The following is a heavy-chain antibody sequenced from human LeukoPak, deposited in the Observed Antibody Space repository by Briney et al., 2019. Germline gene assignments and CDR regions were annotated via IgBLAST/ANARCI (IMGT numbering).Heavy chain of an antibody. V-gene: IGHV3-11*01. J-gene: IGHJ6*02. CDR2: ISSSGSTI. Sequence: GGSLRLSCAASGFTFSDYYMSWIRQAPGKGLEWVSYISSSGSTIYYADSVKGRFTISRDNAKNSLYLQMNSLRAEDTAVYYCARLWDGSGTNYYYYGMDVWGQGTTVTVSS. CDR1: GFTFSDYY. CDR3: ARLWDGSGTNYYYYGMDV. D-gene: IGHD3-10*01.